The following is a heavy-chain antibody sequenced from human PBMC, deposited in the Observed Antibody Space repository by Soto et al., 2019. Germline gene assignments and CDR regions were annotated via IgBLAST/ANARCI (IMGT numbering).Heavy chain of an antibody. D-gene: IGHD1-20*01. V-gene: IGHV3-33*01. Sequence: QVQLVESGGGVVQPGRSLRLSCAASGFTFSSYGMHWVRQAPGKGLEWVAVIWFDGSNKYYADSVKGRFTISRDNSKNTLYLQMHSLRADDTAVYYCARVGITATTFRGFDYWGQGTLVTVSS. J-gene: IGHJ4*02. CDR3: ARVGITATTFRGFDY. CDR1: GFTFSSYG. CDR2: IWFDGSNK.